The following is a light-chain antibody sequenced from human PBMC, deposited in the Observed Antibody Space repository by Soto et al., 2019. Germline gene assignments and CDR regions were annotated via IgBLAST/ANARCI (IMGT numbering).Light chain of an antibody. CDR1: QSVTTW. CDR3: QQFYSYPWT. CDR2: AAS. V-gene: IGKV1-5*01. Sequence: DIQMTQSPSTLSASVGDRVAINCRASQSVTTWLAWYQQKPGTAPRLLIHAASSLNTGVPSRFSGSGAGTEFTLTISSLQPADFATYYCQQFYSYPWTFGQGTKVDIK. J-gene: IGKJ1*01.